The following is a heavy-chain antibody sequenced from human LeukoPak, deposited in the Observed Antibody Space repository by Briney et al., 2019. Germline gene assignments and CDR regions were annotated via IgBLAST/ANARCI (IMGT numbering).Heavy chain of an antibody. V-gene: IGHV3-9*01. CDR3: AKDGDIVATSPDY. Sequence: GRSLRLSCAASGFTFDDYAMHWVRQAPGKGLEWVSGISWNSGSIGYADSVKGRFTTSRDNAKNSLYLQMNSLRAEDTALYYCAKDGDIVATSPDYWGQGTLVTVSS. CDR2: ISWNSGSI. J-gene: IGHJ4*02. CDR1: GFTFDDYA. D-gene: IGHD5-12*01.